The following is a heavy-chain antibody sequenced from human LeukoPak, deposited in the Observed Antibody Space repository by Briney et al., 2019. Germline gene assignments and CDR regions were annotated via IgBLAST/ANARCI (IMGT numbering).Heavy chain of an antibody. CDR3: AREVTLVRGIIRKYYFDS. CDR1: GGSIRSGNYH. J-gene: IGHJ4*02. D-gene: IGHD3-10*01. V-gene: IGHV4-61*09. Sequence: SQTLSLTRTVSGGSIRSGNYHWSWIRQPAGKGLEWIGHISTSGSTDYSPSLKSRVTISVDTSKNQFSLKLSSVTAADTAVYYCAREVTLVRGIIRKYYFDSWGQGSLVTVSS. CDR2: ISTSGST.